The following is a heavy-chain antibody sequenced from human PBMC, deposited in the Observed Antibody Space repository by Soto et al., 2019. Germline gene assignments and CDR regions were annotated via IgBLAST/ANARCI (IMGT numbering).Heavy chain of an antibody. CDR1: GGSISSGDYY. Sequence: QVQLQESGPGLVKPSQTLSLTCTVSGGSISSGDYYWSWIRQPPGKGLEWIGYVYYSGSTYYNPSLKSRVTISVDTSDNQFSLKLSSVTAADTAVYYCARVGGFLEWLVLDVWVQGTTVTVSS. J-gene: IGHJ6*02. CDR3: ARVGGFLEWLVLDV. V-gene: IGHV4-30-4*01. D-gene: IGHD3-3*01. CDR2: VYYSGST.